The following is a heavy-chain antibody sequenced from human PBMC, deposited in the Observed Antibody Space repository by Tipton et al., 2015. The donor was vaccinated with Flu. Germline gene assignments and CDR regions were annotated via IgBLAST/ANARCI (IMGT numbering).Heavy chain of an antibody. CDR2: INHSGST. CDR3: ARGKNVWGSYRTNYRNYYGMEV. CDR1: GGSFSGYY. J-gene: IGHJ6*04. D-gene: IGHD3-16*02. Sequence: TLSLTCAVYGGSFSGYYWSWIRQPPGKGLEWIGEINHSGSTNYNPSLKSRVTISVDTSKNQFSLKLSSVTAADTAVYYCARGKNVWGSYRTNYRNYYGMEVGGKGTTVTVSS. V-gene: IGHV4-34*01.